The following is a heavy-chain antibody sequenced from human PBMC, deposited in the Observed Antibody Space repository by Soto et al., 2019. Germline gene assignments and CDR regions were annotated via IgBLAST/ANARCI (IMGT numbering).Heavy chain of an antibody. D-gene: IGHD2-2*01. CDR1: GGSISSSSYY. CDR3: ARHSRYCSSTSCYRIDY. Sequence: SETLSLTCTVSGGSISSSSYYWGWIRQPPGKGLEWIGSIYYSGSTYYNPSLKSRVTISVDTSKNQFSLKLSSVTAADTAVYYCARHSRYCSSTSCYRIDYWGQGTLVTVSS. V-gene: IGHV4-39*01. CDR2: IYYSGST. J-gene: IGHJ4*02.